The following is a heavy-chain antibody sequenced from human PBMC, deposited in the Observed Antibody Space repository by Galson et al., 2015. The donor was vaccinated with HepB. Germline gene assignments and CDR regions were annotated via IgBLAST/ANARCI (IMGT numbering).Heavy chain of an antibody. CDR2: IYPGDSDT. J-gene: IGHJ6*02. V-gene: IGHV5-51*01. D-gene: IGHD6-6*01. CDR3: ARLSRGGPISTRPPYNYFGMDV. Sequence: QSGAEVKEPGESLKISCEGSGYSFTIYWIGWVRQMPGKGLEWMGIIYPGDSDTRYSPSFQGQVTISADTSISTAYLQWTSLKASDTAMYYCARLSRGGPISTRPPYNYFGMDVWGQGTTVTVSS. CDR1: GYSFTIYW.